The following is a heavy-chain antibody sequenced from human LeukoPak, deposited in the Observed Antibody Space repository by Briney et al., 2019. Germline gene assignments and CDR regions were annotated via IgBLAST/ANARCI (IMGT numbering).Heavy chain of an antibody. J-gene: IGHJ4*02. CDR3: TRHPAEGDY. CDR2: ISGSSSNT. D-gene: IGHD2-15*01. CDR1: GFTFSNYA. Sequence: GGSLRLSCTPSGFTFSNYAMNWVRQAPGKGLESVSYISGSSSNTNYADSVKGRFTISRDDAKNSLYLQMNSLRAEDTAVYYCTRHPAEGDYWGQGTLVTVSS. V-gene: IGHV3-48*04.